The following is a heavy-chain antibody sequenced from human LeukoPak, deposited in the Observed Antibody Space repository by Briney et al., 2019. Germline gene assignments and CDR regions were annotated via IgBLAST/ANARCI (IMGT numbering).Heavy chain of an antibody. CDR1: GGPISSYY. CDR2: IYYSGST. CDR3: ARGLSGYYDMGGYWFDY. J-gene: IGHJ4*02. D-gene: IGHD3-10*01. Sequence: PSETLTLTCTVSGGPISSYYWSWIRQPPGKGLEGIGYIYYSGSTNYNPSLKSRVTIAVDTSKNQFSLKLSSVTAADTAVYYCARGLSGYYDMGGYWFDYWGQGTLVTVSS. V-gene: IGHV4-59*01.